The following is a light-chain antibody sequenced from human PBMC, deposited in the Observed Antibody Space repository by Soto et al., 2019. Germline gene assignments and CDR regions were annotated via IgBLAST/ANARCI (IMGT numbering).Light chain of an antibody. J-gene: IGLJ1*01. CDR1: SRDVGGSDY. Sequence: QSVLTQPRSVSGSPGQSVTITCTGTSRDVGGSDYVSWYLLHPGKAPKLMIYDVSERPSGIPDRISGSKSGNTASRTISGLQPEDEADYYCSSYAGIYTYVFGTGTKLTVL. CDR3: SSYAGIYTYV. V-gene: IGLV2-11*01. CDR2: DVS.